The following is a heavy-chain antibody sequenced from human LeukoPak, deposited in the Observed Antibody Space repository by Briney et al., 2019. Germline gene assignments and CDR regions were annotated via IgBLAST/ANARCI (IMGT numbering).Heavy chain of an antibody. CDR3: AKIVDYYDSSGYYFDY. CDR1: GYTFTGYY. V-gene: IGHV1-2*06. CDR2: INPNSGGT. J-gene: IGHJ4*02. D-gene: IGHD3-22*01. Sequence: ASVKVSCKASGYTFTGYYMHWVRQAPGQGLEWMGRINPNSGGTNYAQKFQGRVTMTRDTSISTAYMEPSRLRSDDTAVYYCAKIVDYYDSSGYYFDYWGQGTLVTVSS.